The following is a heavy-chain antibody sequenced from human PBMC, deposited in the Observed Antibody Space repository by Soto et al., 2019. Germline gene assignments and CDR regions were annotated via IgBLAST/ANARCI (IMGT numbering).Heavy chain of an antibody. D-gene: IGHD3-10*01. CDR1: GNISVSYR. CDR3: ARRDGSGTQALHYSYGRDV. CDR2: IYPGDSET. J-gene: IGHJ6*02. Sequence: PGESPTISTKGSGNISVSYRTDLVRDLPRNGLQWMGIIYPGDSETRYSPSFQGEVTIWGDKSSSTAYLQRSSLKASDTAMYYCARRDGSGTQALHYSYGRDVWGRGTP. V-gene: IGHV5-51*03.